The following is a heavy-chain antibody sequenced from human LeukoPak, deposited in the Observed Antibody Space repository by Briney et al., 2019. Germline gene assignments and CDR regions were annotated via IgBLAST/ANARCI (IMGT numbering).Heavy chain of an antibody. J-gene: IGHJ4*02. Sequence: PSETLSLTCTVSGGSISSGIYYWSWIRQSPGKGLEWIGRIYTSGSTNYNPSLTSRVTISVDTSKNQFSLKLSSVTAADTAVYYCARGSVAGTGYYFDYWGQGTLVTVSS. V-gene: IGHV4-61*02. CDR2: IYTSGST. D-gene: IGHD6-19*01. CDR1: GGSISSGIYY. CDR3: ARGSVAGTGYYFDY.